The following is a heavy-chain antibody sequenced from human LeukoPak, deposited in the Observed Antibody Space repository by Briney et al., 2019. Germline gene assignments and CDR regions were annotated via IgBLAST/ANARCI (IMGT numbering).Heavy chain of an antibody. J-gene: IGHJ4*02. CDR3: ARDFLPPVIFGVPSPFYY. Sequence: PGGSLRLSCAASGFTFSNYGMNWVRQAPGKGLEWVTDISFDGSNKYYADSVKGRFTISRDNAKNSLYLQMNSLRAEDTAVYYCARDFLPPVIFGVPSPFYYCGQGTLVSVSS. V-gene: IGHV3-30*03. CDR1: GFTFSNYG. D-gene: IGHD3-3*01. CDR2: ISFDGSNK.